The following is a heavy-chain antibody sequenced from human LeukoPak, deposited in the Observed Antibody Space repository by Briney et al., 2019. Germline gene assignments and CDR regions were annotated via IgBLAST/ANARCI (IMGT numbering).Heavy chain of an antibody. J-gene: IGHJ4*02. CDR1: GFTFSRYA. V-gene: IGHV3-30-3*01. CDR3: ARGLLESTTSYFDY. Sequence: GRSLRLSCAASGFTFSRYAMHWVRQAPGKGLEWVAVISYENNKYYADSVKGRFTISRDNSKNTLYLQMSSLRAEDTAVYYCARGLLESTTSYFDYWGQGTLVTVSS. D-gene: IGHD2/OR15-2a*01. CDR2: ISYENNK.